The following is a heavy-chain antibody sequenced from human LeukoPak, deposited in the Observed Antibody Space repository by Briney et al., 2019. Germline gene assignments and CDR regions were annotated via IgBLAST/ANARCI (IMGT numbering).Heavy chain of an antibody. J-gene: IGHJ4*02. CDR1: GFTFSSYS. V-gene: IGHV3-21*04. D-gene: IGHD3-10*01. CDR3: AKKGSPRAGSSEYYYFDY. Sequence: GGSLRLSCAASGFTFSSYSMNWVRQAPGKGLEWVSSISSSSSYIYYADSVKGRFTISRDNSKNTLYLQMNSLRAEDTAVYYCAKKGSPRAGSSEYYYFDYWGQGTRVTVSS. CDR2: ISSSSSYI.